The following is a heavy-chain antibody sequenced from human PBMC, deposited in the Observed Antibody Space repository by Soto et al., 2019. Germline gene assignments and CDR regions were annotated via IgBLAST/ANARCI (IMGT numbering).Heavy chain of an antibody. CDR1: GASVRSYH. CDR3: AKDRSTMRWFDP. V-gene: IGHV4-4*07. Sequence: SETLSLTCAVSGASVRSYHWSWIRQAAGKGLEWIGRVQMSGTTNYNPSLKTRVTMSLDTSKNEVSLRMTSATAADTAVYFCAKDRSTMRWFDPWGQGILVTVSS. D-gene: IGHD1-1*01. CDR2: VQMSGTT. J-gene: IGHJ5*02.